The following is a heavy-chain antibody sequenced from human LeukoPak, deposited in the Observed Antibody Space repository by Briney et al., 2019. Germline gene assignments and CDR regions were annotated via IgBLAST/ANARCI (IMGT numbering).Heavy chain of an antibody. D-gene: IGHD3-22*01. J-gene: IGHJ4*02. CDR2: INTDGNTR. CDR3: VRDMGYYDKV. CDR1: GFTFSTSW. Sequence: GGSLRLSCATSGFTFSTSWMHWVRQAPGKGLVWVSRINTDGNTRDYADFVKGRFTISRDNAKNTLYLQMNSLRAEDTAVYYCVRDMGYYDKVWGQGTLVTVSS. V-gene: IGHV3-74*01.